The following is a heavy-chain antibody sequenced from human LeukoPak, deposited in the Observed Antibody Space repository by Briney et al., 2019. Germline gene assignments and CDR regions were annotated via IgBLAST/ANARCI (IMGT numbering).Heavy chain of an antibody. CDR2: ISSSAAK. Sequence: GGSLRLSCAVSGFIFSTETMTWVRQAPGKGLEWLSYISSSAAKHYAESVKGRFTISRDNAKNSLYLQVNSLRAEDTAMYYCARVPSSWAPYGMDVWGQGTTVTVSS. V-gene: IGHV3-48*01. J-gene: IGHJ6*02. CDR1: GFIFSTET. CDR3: ARVPSSWAPYGMDV. D-gene: IGHD6-13*01.